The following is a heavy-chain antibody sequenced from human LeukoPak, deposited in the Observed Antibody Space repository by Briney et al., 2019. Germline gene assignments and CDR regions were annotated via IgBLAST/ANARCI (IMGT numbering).Heavy chain of an antibody. CDR1: GFTFSDSY. V-gene: IGHV3-11*04. CDR2: ISNTGDSI. Sequence: GGSLRLSCAASGFTFSDSYMTWIRQAPEKGLEWVSFISNTGDSIYYADSVKGRFTTSRDNAKSSLSLQMNSLRAEDTAVYYCGRGHWGLDYWGQGALVTVSS. CDR3: GRGHWGLDY. J-gene: IGHJ4*02. D-gene: IGHD7-27*01.